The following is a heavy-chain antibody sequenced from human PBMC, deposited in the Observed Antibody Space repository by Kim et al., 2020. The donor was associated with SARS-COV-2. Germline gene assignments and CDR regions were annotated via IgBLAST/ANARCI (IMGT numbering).Heavy chain of an antibody. D-gene: IGHD3-10*01. CDR1: GFTFSSYS. CDR2: ISSSSSYI. CDR3: ARIYYGSGSPSDY. V-gene: IGHV3-21*01. J-gene: IGHJ4*02. Sequence: GGSLRLSCAASGFTFSSYSMNWVRQAPGKGLEWVSSISSSSSYIYYADSVMGRFTISRDNAKNSLYLQMNSLRAEDTAVYYCARIYYGSGSPSDYWGQGTLVTVSS.